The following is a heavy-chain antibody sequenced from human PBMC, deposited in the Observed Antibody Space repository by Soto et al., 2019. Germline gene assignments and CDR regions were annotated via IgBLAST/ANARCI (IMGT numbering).Heavy chain of an antibody. Sequence: GGSLRLSCAASGFTFSNAWMSWVRQAPGKGLEWVGRIKSKTDGGTTDYAAPVKGRFTISRDDSKNTLYLQMNSLKTEDTAVYYCTTGDSSSWYYYYYGMDVWGQGTTVTVSS. J-gene: IGHJ6*02. CDR1: GFTFSNAW. CDR2: IKSKTDGGTT. V-gene: IGHV3-15*01. CDR3: TTGDSSSWYYYYYGMDV. D-gene: IGHD6-13*01.